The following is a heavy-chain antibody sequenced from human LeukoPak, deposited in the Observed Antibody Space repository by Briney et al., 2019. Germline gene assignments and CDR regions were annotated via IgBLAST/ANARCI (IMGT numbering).Heavy chain of an antibody. J-gene: IGHJ3*02. CDR2: IYYSGST. Sequence: PSETLSLTCTVSGGSISSSSYYWGWIRQPPGKGLEWIGSIYYSGSTYYNPSLKSRVTISVDTSKNQFSLKLSSVTAADTAVYYCARRGHSSGWSPRDAFDIWGQRTMVTVPS. V-gene: IGHV4-39*01. D-gene: IGHD6-19*01. CDR3: ARRGHSSGWSPRDAFDI. CDR1: GGSISSSSYY.